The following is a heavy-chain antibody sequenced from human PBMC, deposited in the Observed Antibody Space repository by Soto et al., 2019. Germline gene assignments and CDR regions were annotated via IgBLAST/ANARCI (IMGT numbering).Heavy chain of an antibody. D-gene: IGHD5-12*01. CDR3: AHRGGLNAYFDY. CDR2: IFWDDDK. Sequence: QITLKESGPTLGKPTQTLTLTCSFSGFSLSTSGVGVGWIRQPPGKALEWLTLIFWDDDKRYSPSLRSRLTITKDTSKNQVVLTMTNMDPVDTATHYCAHRGGLNAYFDYWGQGTLVTVSS. J-gene: IGHJ4*02. V-gene: IGHV2-5*02. CDR1: GFSLSTSGVG.